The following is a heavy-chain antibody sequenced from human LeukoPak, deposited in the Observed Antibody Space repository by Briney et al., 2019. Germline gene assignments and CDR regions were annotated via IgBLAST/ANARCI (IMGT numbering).Heavy chain of an antibody. CDR1: GFTFSSYW. J-gene: IGHJ4*02. Sequence: PGGSLRLSCAASGFTFSSYWMNWARQAPGKGLEWVASINHNGNVNYYVDSVKGRFTISRDNAKNSLYLQMSNLRAEDTAVYYCAKDLHSYGVTEFDYWGQGTLVTVSS. CDR2: INHNGNVN. V-gene: IGHV3-7*01. CDR3: AKDLHSYGVTEFDY. D-gene: IGHD5-18*01.